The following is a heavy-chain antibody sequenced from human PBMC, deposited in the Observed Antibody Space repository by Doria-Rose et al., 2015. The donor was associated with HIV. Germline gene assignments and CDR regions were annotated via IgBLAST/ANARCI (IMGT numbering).Heavy chain of an antibody. V-gene: IGHV4-59*01. Sequence: QVQLQESGPGLVKPSETLSLTCSVSGGSISHYYWSWIRQPPGKGLEYIGDIFYTGSTNYSHSLKSRVSISIDTSKHKFSLRLSSVTAADTAVYYCARVLSGTYDYWGQGTLVTVSS. CDR2: IFYTGST. J-gene: IGHJ4*02. D-gene: IGHD1-26*01. CDR3: ARVLSGTYDY. CDR1: GGSISHYY.